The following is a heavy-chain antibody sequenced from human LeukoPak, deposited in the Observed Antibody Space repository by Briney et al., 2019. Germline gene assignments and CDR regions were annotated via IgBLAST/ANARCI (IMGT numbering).Heavy chain of an antibody. J-gene: IGHJ4*02. CDR2: ISYDGSNK. CDR3: AVKGGYNDLEAPFDY. D-gene: IGHD5-12*01. Sequence: GGSLRLSCAASGFTFSSYAMHWVRQAPGKGLEWVAVISYDGSNKYYADSVKGRFTISRDNSKNTLYLQMNSLRVEDTAIYYCAVKGGYNDLEAPFDYWGPGTLVTVSS. CDR1: GFTFSSYA. V-gene: IGHV3-30-3*01.